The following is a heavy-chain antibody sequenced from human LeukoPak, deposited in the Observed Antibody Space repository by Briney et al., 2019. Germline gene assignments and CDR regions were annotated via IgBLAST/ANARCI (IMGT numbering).Heavy chain of an antibody. CDR2: INPGGGST. Sequence: ASVKVSCKASGYTFTSYYMHWVRQAPGQGLEWMGIINPGGGSTSYAQKFQGRVTMTRDTSTSTVYMELSSLRSEDTAMYYCARFDPVAGTQDWGQGTLVTVSS. CDR3: ARFDPVAGTQD. CDR1: GYTFTSYY. J-gene: IGHJ4*02. V-gene: IGHV1-46*01. D-gene: IGHD6-19*01.